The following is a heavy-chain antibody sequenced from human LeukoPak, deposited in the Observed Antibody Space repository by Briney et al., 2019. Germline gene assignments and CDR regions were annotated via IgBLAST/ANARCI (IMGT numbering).Heavy chain of an antibody. CDR3: AKDRKYYYGSGSPGADY. J-gene: IGHJ4*02. V-gene: IGHV3-23*01. CDR2: ISGSGGST. D-gene: IGHD3-10*01. CDR1: GFTFSSYA. Sequence: GGSLRLSCAASGFTFSSYAMSWVRQAPGKGLEWVSAISGSGGSTYYADSVKGRFTISRDNSKNTLYLQMNSQRAEDTAVYYCAKDRKYYYGSGSPGADYWGQGTLVTVSS.